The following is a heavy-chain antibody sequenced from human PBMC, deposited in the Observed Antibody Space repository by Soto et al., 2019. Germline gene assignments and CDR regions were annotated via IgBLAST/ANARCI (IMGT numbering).Heavy chain of an antibody. CDR2: IYNSEST. V-gene: IGHV4-59*01. D-gene: IGHD3-10*01. CDR1: GGSISPYY. Sequence: QVHLQESGPGLVKPSETLSLTCTVSGGSISPYYWSWIRQPPAKGLEWIGYIYNSESTNYHPSLKSRVTISVDTSKNQLSLKLSSVTAADTAVYYCARPHGGPYAFDIWGQGTMVTVSS. J-gene: IGHJ3*02. CDR3: ARPHGGPYAFDI.